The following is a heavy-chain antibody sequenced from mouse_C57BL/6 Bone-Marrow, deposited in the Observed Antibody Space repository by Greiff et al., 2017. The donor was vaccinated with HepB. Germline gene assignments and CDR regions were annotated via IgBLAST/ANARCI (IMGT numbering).Heavy chain of an antibody. V-gene: IGHV1-53*01. CDR3: ARKTLYYGKENWYFDV. D-gene: IGHD2-1*01. CDR2: INPSNGGT. J-gene: IGHJ1*03. Sequence: QVHVKQPGTELVKPGASVKLSCKASGYTFTSYWMHWVKQRPGQGLEWIGNINPSNGGTNYNEKFKSKATLTVDKSSSTAYMQLSSLTSEDSAVYYCARKTLYYGKENWYFDVWGTGTTVTVSS. CDR1: GYTFTSYW.